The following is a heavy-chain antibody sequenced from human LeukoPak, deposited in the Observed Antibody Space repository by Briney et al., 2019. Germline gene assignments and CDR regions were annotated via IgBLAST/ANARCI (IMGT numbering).Heavy chain of an antibody. CDR1: GFTFSSYW. Sequence: PGGSLRLSCAASGFTFSSYWMHWVRHAPGKGLVWVSRINSDGSSTSYADSVKGRFTISRDNAKNTLYQQMNSLRTEDTAVYYCARSYYDSSGYYSVFDYWGQGTLVTVSS. CDR3: ARSYYDSSGYYSVFDY. D-gene: IGHD3-22*01. J-gene: IGHJ4*02. V-gene: IGHV3-74*01. CDR2: INSDGSST.